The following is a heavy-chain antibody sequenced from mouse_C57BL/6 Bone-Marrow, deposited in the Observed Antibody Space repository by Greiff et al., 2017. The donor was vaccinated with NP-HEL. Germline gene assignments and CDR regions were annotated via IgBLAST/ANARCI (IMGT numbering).Heavy chain of an antibody. J-gene: IGHJ2*01. D-gene: IGHD1-1*01. CDR1: GYTFTNYW. CDR3: ARITTVGYFDY. V-gene: IGHV1-63*01. CDR2: IYPGGGYT. Sequence: VKLQESGAGLVRPGTSVKMSCKASGYTFTNYWIGWAKQRPGHGLEWIGDIYPGGGYTNYNEKFKGKATLTADKSSSTAYMQFSSLTSEDSAIYYCARITTVGYFDYWGQGTTLTVSS.